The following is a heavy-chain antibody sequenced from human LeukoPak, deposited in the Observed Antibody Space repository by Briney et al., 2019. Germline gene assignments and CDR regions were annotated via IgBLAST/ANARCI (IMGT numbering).Heavy chain of an antibody. CDR3: ARAGSSPSSHAFEI. V-gene: IGHV1-18*01. CDR1: GDTFPNYG. D-gene: IGHD6-13*01. CDR2: TSTYNGNT. Sequence: GASVKVSCKASGDTFPNYGITWVRQAPGQGLEWKGWTSTYNGNTRYAQNFQGRVTMTTDTSTTTAYMELRSLRSDDTAVYFCARAGSSPSSHAFEIWGQGTMVTVSS. J-gene: IGHJ3*02.